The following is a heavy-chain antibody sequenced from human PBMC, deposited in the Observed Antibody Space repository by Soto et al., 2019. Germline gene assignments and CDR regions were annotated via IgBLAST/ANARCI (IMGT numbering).Heavy chain of an antibody. CDR2: ISSSSSYI. CDR1: GFTFSSYS. J-gene: IGHJ4*02. V-gene: IGHV3-21*01. D-gene: IGHD3-22*01. CDR3: ASHPRYSSGYWYYFDY. Sequence: LRLSCAASGFTFSSYSMNWVRQAPGKGLEWVSSISSSSSYIYYADSVKGRFTISRGNAKNSPYLQMNSLRAEDTAVYYCASHPRYSSGYWYYFDYWGQGTLVTVSS.